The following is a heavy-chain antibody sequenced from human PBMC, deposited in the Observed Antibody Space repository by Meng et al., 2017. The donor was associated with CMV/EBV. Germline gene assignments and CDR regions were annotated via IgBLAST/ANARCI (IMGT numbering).Heavy chain of an antibody. D-gene: IGHD3-22*01. V-gene: IGHV1-69*05. CDR3: ARGGFRNYYDSSGYTKDAFDI. Sequence: SVKVSCKASGYTFTSYDINWVRQATGQGLEWMGWIIPIFGTANYAQKFQGRVTITTDESTSTAYMELSSLRSEDTAVYYCARGGFRNYYDSSGYTKDAFDIWGQGTMVTVSS. CDR2: IIPIFGTA. J-gene: IGHJ3*02. CDR1: GYTFTSYD.